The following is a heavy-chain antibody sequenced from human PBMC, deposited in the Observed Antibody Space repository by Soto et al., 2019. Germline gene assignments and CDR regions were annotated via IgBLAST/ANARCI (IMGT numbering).Heavy chain of an antibody. CDR2: ISYDGSNK. CDR3: ARDLTMVRVRSIDY. V-gene: IGHV3-30-3*01. D-gene: IGHD3-10*01. J-gene: IGHJ4*02. CDR1: GFTFSSYA. Sequence: QVQLVESGGGVVQPGRSLRLSCAASGFTFSSYAMHWVRQAPGKGLEWVAVISYDGSNKYYADSVKGRFTISRDNSKNTLYLQMNSLRAEDTAVYYCARDLTMVRVRSIDYWGQGTLVTVSS.